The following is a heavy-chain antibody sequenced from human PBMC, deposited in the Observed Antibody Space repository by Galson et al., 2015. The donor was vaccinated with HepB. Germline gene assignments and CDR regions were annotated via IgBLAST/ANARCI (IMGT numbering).Heavy chain of an antibody. J-gene: IGHJ4*02. V-gene: IGHV3-7*03. CDR3: ARDHVGPGIYFDN. CDR1: GFTFNGHW. CDR2: INQGGNEK. D-gene: IGHD1-26*01. Sequence: SLRLSCADPGFTFNGHWMSGVLQAQGKGLGSVANINQGGNEKYYVDSVSGRFTISRDNARNSLYLQMDSLRAEDTAVYYCARDHVGPGIYFDNWGQGTLVTVSS.